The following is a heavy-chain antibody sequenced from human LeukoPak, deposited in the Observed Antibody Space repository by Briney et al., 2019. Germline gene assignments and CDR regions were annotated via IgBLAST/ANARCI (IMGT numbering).Heavy chain of an antibody. J-gene: IGHJ3*02. CDR1: GFTFSSYA. Sequence: GASLRLSCAASGFTFSSYAMSWVRQAPRKGLEWVSAISGSGGSTYYADSVRGRFTISRDNSKNTLYLQMNSLRAEDTAVYYCAKPLPRVIRNDAFDIWGQGTMVTVSS. D-gene: IGHD3-16*02. CDR2: ISGSGGST. V-gene: IGHV3-23*01. CDR3: AKPLPRVIRNDAFDI.